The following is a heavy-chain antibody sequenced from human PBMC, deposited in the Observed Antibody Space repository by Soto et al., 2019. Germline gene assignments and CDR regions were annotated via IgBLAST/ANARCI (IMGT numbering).Heavy chain of an antibody. D-gene: IGHD3-3*01. Sequence: EVQLVESGGGLVKPGGSLRLSCVASGFVFSNVWMTWVRQAPGKGLEWVGHIKSKTDGGTPDYTAPVNGRFTISRDDSKNTRYLQMNSLETEDTAVYYCTNFYFGYWGQGTLVTVSS. V-gene: IGHV3-15*01. CDR2: IKSKTDGGTP. J-gene: IGHJ4*02. CDR3: TNFYFGY. CDR1: GFVFSNVW.